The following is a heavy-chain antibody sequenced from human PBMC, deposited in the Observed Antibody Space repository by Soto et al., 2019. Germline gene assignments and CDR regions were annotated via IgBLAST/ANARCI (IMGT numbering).Heavy chain of an antibody. Sequence: ASVKVSCKASGYTFTSYDIYWVRQATGQGLEWMGWMNPNTGNSGYAQKFQGRVTMTSDTSISTAYMELRSLRSDDTAVYYCARDMGYSGSYLLAYWGQGTLVTVSS. D-gene: IGHD1-26*01. J-gene: IGHJ4*02. CDR2: MNPNTGNS. CDR1: GYTFTSYD. CDR3: ARDMGYSGSYLLAY. V-gene: IGHV1-8*01.